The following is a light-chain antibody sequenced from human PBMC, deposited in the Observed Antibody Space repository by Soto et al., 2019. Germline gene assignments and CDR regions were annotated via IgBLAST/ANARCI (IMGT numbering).Light chain of an antibody. CDR1: QSVSSSY. V-gene: IGKV3-15*01. J-gene: IGKJ1*01. Sequence: IVLTQTTATLSLSPGERATLSCGASQSVSSSYLAWYQQKPGQAPRLLIYGASYRATGIPARFSGSGSGTEFALTISSLQSEDFAVYYCQQYNNWPWTFGQGTKVDI. CDR2: GAS. CDR3: QQYNNWPWT.